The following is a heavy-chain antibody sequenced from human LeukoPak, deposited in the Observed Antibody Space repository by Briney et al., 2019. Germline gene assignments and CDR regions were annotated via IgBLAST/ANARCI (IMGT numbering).Heavy chain of an antibody. CDR1: GFTFSSYS. V-gene: IGHV3-21*01. D-gene: IGHD2-15*01. CDR2: ISSSSSYI. CDR3: ARDGLYCSGGSCYSESAHFDY. Sequence: GGSLRLSCAASGFTFSSYSMNWVRQAPGEGLEWVSSISSSSSYIYYADSVKGRFTISRDNAKNSLYLQMNSLRAEDTAVYYCARDGLYCSGGSCYSESAHFDYWGQGTLVTVSS. J-gene: IGHJ4*02.